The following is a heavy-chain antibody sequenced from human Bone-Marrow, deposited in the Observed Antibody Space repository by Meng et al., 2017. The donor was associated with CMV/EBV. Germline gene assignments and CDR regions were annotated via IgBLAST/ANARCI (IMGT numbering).Heavy chain of an antibody. J-gene: IGHJ4*02. D-gene: IGHD3-3*01. CDR3: ASTEYDFWSGYDD. V-gene: IGHV4-59*01. CDR2: IYYSGST. Sequence: SETLSLTCSVSGGSIGSYYWSWIRQPPGKGLEWIGNIYYSGSTNYNPFLKSRVAISVDTSKNQFSLNLTSVTAADTAVYYCASTEYDFWSGYDDWGQGTLVTVSS. CDR1: GGSIGSYY.